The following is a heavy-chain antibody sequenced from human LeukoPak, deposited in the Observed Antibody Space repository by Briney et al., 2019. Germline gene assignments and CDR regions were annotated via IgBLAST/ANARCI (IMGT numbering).Heavy chain of an antibody. CDR2: INTDVSST. Sequence: GGSLRLSCAASGFTFSSYWMHWVRQAPGKGLVWVSRINTDVSSTSYADSVKGRFTISRDNAKNTLYLQMNSLRAEDTAVYYCARVSSSSWWAFDYWGQGTLVTVSS. D-gene: IGHD6-13*01. CDR1: GFTFSSYW. CDR3: ARVSSSSWWAFDY. J-gene: IGHJ4*02. V-gene: IGHV3-74*01.